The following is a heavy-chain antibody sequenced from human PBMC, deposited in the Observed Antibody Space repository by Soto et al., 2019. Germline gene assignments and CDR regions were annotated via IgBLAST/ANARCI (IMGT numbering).Heavy chain of an antibody. V-gene: IGHV3-23*01. CDR3: AKNLNVNSRGYSFASFDY. CDR1: GFIVSTYA. Sequence: PGGSLRLSCAASGFIVSTYAMSWVRQAPGKGLEWVSGISASGGNTYYADSVKGRFTISRDNSKNTLYLQMNSLRAEDTAVYYCAKNLNVNSRGYSFASFDYWGQGTLVTVSS. J-gene: IGHJ4*02. D-gene: IGHD5-18*01. CDR2: ISASGGNT.